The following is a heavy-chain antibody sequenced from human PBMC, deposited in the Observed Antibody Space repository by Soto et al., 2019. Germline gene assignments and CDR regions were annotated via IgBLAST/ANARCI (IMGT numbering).Heavy chain of an antibody. D-gene: IGHD2-2*01. J-gene: IGHJ4*02. V-gene: IGHV3-7*01. CDR2: INQDGSAK. CDR1: GFTFSGYW. Sequence: EVQLVESGGGLVQPGGSPRLSCVASGFTFSGYWMSWVRQAPGKGLEWVANINQDGSAKYYVDSVMGRFTISRDNAKNSLYLQMNSLRAEDTAVYFCARIYCTTTSCYYGYWGKGTLVTVSS. CDR3: ARIYCTTTSCYYGY.